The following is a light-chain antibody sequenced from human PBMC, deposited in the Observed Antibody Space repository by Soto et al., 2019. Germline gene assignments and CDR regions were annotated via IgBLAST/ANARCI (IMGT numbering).Light chain of an antibody. CDR2: VAS. CDR1: QSVSSN. CDR3: QKYNVWPLT. V-gene: IGKV3-15*01. Sequence: EIVMTQSPATLSVSPGERATLSCRASQSVSSNLAWYQQKPGQTPKLLIYVASTRATGIPARFSGSGSGTEFTLTISSLQSEDFEVYYCQKYNVWPLTFGGGTKVEFK. J-gene: IGKJ4*01.